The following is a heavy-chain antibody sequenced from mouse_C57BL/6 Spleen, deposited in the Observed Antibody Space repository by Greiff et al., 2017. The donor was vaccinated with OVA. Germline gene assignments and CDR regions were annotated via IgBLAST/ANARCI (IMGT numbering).Heavy chain of an antibody. Sequence: VKLVESGAELARPGASVKLSCKASGYTFTSYGISWVKQRTGQGLEWIGEIYPRSGNTYYNEKFKGKATLTADKSSSTAYMELRSLTSEDSAVYFCARDGSSGAYWGQGTLVTVSA. D-gene: IGHD3-2*02. CDR2: IYPRSGNT. CDR3: ARDGSSGAY. V-gene: IGHV1-81*01. CDR1: GYTFTSYG. J-gene: IGHJ3*01.